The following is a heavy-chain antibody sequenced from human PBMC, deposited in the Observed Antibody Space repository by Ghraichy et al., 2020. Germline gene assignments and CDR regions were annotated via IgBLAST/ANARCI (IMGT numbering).Heavy chain of an antibody. CDR3: ARPRVTEWTRSAIDV. V-gene: IGHV3-7*04. CDR1: GFTFNTYW. J-gene: IGHJ3*01. Sequence: GGSLRLSCVASGFTFNTYWMNWVRHTPGKGLEWVANIKHDGSDKNYLDSVKGRFIISRDNAKNSLHLQMNSLRAEDTAVYYCARPRVTEWTRSAIDVWGQGTLVSVSS. CDR2: IKHDGSDK. D-gene: IGHD1-20*01.